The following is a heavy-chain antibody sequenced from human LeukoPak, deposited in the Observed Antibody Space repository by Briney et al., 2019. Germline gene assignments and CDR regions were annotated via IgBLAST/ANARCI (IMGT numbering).Heavy chain of an antibody. D-gene: IGHD3-9*01. CDR2: INPNSGGT. J-gene: IGHJ4*02. V-gene: IGHV1-2*02. Sequence: ASVKVSCKPSGYTFTGYFIHWVRQAPGQGLEWMGWINPNSGGTNYAQKFQGRVTMTRDTSISTAYMELSRLRSDDTAVYYCARARDDILTGYLNWGQGTLVTVSS. CDR1: GYTFTGYF. CDR3: ARARDDILTGYLN.